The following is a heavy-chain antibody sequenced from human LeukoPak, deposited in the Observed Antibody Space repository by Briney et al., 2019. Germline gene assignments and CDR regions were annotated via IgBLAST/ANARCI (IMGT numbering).Heavy chain of an antibody. CDR1: GFSVSGHY. V-gene: IGHV3-66*01. CDR2: IHSDSST. CDR3: ARWELLYAFDI. D-gene: IGHD1-26*01. Sequence: PGGSLRLSCAASGFSVSGHYMNWVRQAPGKGLEWVSVIHSDSSTYYADSVKGRFTISRDNSKNTLYLQMNTLRAEDTAVYYCARWELLYAFDIWGQGTVVTVSS. J-gene: IGHJ3*02.